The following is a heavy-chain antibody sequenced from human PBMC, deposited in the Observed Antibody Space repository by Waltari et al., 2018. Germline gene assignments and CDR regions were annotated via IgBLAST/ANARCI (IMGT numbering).Heavy chain of an antibody. Sequence: PSETLSLTCTVSGGSISGYYWSWIRQPPGKGLEWIGYIHYTGSTTFNPSLKSRVTISVDTSKNQFSLNLSSLTAADTAVYYCARGRIVVGPWGQGTLVTVSS. D-gene: IGHD2-15*01. J-gene: IGHJ5*02. CDR2: IHYTGST. CDR3: ARGRIVVGP. V-gene: IGHV4-59*01. CDR1: GGSISGYY.